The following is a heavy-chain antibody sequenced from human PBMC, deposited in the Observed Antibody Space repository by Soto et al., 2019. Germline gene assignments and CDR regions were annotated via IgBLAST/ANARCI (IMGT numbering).Heavy chain of an antibody. CDR1: GFTFDDYA. D-gene: IGHD2-21*02. V-gene: IGHV3-9*01. CDR2: INWNSGNI. CDR3: AKSSGGACCSYYMDV. Sequence: EVQLVESGGGLVQPGRSLRLSCAASGFTFDDYAMHWVRQAPGKGLEWVSGINWNSGNIGYADSVKGRFNISRDNAKNSIYLQMTSLRAEDTALYYCAKSSGGACCSYYMDVWGKGTTVTVSS. J-gene: IGHJ6*03.